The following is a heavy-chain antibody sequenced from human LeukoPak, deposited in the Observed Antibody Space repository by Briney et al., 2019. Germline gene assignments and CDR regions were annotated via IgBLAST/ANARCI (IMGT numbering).Heavy chain of an antibody. CDR1: GGTFTSYA. J-gene: IGHJ4*02. D-gene: IGHD2-2*01. Sequence: SVKVSCKASGGTFTSYAISWVRQAPGQGLEWMGRIIPILGIANYAQKFPGRVTITVDKYTSKAYMELNRLRFEDKAVAYCARDRCGIVVVPAAMRGAFDYCGQG. CDR3: ARDRCGIVVVPAAMRGAFDY. CDR2: IIPILGIA. V-gene: IGHV1-69*04.